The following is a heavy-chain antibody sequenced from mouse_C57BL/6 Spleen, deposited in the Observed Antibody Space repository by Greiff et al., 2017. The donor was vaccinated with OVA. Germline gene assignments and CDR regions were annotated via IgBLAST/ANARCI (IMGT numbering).Heavy chain of an antibody. V-gene: IGHV1-54*01. CDR1: GYAFTNYL. Sequence: VTLQQSGAELVRPGTSVKVSCKASGYAFTNYLIEWVKQRPGQGLEWIGVISPGSGGTNYNEKFKGNTTLPADNSSRTAYMQLSSLTSEDSAVYFCASRNWVYFDYWGQGTSLTVSS. CDR2: ISPGSGGT. CDR3: ASRNWVYFDY. D-gene: IGHD4-1*01. J-gene: IGHJ2*02.